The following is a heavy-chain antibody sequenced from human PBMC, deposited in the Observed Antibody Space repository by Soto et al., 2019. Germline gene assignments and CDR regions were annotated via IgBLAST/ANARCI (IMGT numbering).Heavy chain of an antibody. CDR2: ISGSGGST. Sequence: EVQLLESGGGLVQPGGSLRLSCAASGFTFSSYAMSWVSRAPGKGLEWVSAISGSGGSTYYADSVKGRFTISRDNSKNTLYLQMNSLRAEDTAVYYCAKDLNSSGSGNDAFDIWGQGTMVTVSS. J-gene: IGHJ3*02. CDR1: GFTFSSYA. D-gene: IGHD6-19*01. V-gene: IGHV3-23*01. CDR3: AKDLNSSGSGNDAFDI.